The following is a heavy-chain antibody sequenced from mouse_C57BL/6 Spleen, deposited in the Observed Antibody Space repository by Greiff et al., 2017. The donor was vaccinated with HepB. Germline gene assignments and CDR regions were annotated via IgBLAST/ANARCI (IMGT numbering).Heavy chain of an antibody. CDR2: ISDGGSYT. Sequence: EVKLMESGGGLVKPGGSLKLSCAASGFTFSSYAMSWVRQTPEKRLEWVATISDGGSYTYYPDNVKGRFTISRDNAKNNLYLQMSHLKSEDTAMYYCAREGLTGPYFDYWGQGTTLTVSS. CDR1: GFTFSSYA. D-gene: IGHD3-3*01. CDR3: AREGLTGPYFDY. V-gene: IGHV5-4*01. J-gene: IGHJ2*01.